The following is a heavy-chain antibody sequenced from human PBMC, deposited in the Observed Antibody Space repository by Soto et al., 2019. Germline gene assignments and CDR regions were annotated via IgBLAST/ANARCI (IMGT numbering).Heavy chain of an antibody. CDR2: IIPIFGTA. V-gene: IGHV1-69*13. CDR1: GGTFSSYA. D-gene: IGHD3-22*01. Sequence: SVKVSCKASGGTFSSYAISWVRQAPGQGLEWMGGIIPIFGTANYAQKFQGRVTITADESTSTAYMELSSLRSEDTAVYYCARGATYYYDSSGYPPSSYFDYWGQGTLVTVSS. CDR3: ARGATYYYDSSGYPPSSYFDY. J-gene: IGHJ4*02.